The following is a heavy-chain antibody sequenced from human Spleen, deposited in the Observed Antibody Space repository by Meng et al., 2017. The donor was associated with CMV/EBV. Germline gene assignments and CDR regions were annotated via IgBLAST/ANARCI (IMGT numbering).Heavy chain of an antibody. CDR3: AHRQVVRAVIGEY. CDR1: GFALNTGGGG. V-gene: IGHV2-5*02. J-gene: IGHJ4*02. D-gene: IGHD3-10*01. CDR2: IYWDDDK. Sequence: DCAPTIVKPTPTPTPASPFSGFALNTGGGGVGWIRQPPGKALEWLALIYWDDDKRYSPSLNSRLTITKDTSKNQVVLTMTNMDPVDTATYYCAHRQVVRAVIGEYWGQGTLVTVSS.